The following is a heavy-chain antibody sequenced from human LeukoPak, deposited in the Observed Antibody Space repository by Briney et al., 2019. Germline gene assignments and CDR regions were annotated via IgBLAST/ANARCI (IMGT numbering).Heavy chain of an antibody. V-gene: IGHV1-24*01. J-gene: IGHJ4*02. CDR3: ATREFSFESRTDY. CDR2: FDPGDGET. Sequence: ASVKVSCKVSGYTLTELSMHWVRQAPGKGLEWMGGFDPGDGETIYAQKFQGRVTMTEDTSTDTAYMELSSLRSEDTAVYYCATREFSFESRTDYWGQGTLVTVSS. CDR1: GYTLTELS. D-gene: IGHD3-3*01.